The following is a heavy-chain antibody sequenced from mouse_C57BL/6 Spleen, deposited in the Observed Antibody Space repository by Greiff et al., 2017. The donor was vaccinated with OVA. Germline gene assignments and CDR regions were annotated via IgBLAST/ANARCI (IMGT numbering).Heavy chain of an antibody. CDR3: TTEDYDR. V-gene: IGHV14-4*01. CDR1: GFNIKDDY. J-gene: IGHJ2*01. Sequence: DVKLQESGAELVRPGASVKLSCTASGFNIKDDYMHWVKQRPEQGLEWIGWIDPENGDTEYASKFQGKATITADTSSNTAYLQLSSLTSEDTAVYYCTTEDYDRWGQGTTLTVSS. D-gene: IGHD2-4*01. CDR2: IDPENGDT.